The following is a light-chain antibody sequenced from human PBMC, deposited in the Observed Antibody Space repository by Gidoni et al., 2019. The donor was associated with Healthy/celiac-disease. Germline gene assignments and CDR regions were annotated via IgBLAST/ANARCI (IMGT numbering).Light chain of an antibody. CDR2: DDS. CDR1: NIGSKS. V-gene: IGLV3-21*02. CDR3: QVWDSSSDHVV. Sequence: SYVLTQQPSVSVAPGQTARITCGGNNIGSKSVHWYQQKPGQAPVLVVYDDSDGPSGIPERFSGSNSGNTATLTISRVEAGDEADYYCQVWDSSSDHVVFGGGTKLTVL. J-gene: IGLJ2*01.